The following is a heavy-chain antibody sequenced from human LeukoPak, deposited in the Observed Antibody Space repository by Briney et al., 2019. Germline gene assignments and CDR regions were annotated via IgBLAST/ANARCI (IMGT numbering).Heavy chain of an antibody. V-gene: IGHV4-39*01. CDR1: GGSISSSSYY. CDR2: IYYSGST. D-gene: IGHD6-13*01. J-gene: IGHJ4*02. Sequence: PSETLSLTCTVSGGSISSSSYYWGWIRQPPGKGLEWIGSIYYSGSTYYNPSLKSRVTISVDTSKNQFSLKLSSVTAADTAVYYCERTSIAAALYWGQGTLVTVSS. CDR3: ERTSIAAALY.